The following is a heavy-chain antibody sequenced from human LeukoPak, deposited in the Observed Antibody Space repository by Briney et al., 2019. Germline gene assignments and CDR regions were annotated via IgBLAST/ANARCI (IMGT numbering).Heavy chain of an antibody. V-gene: IGHV5-51*01. CDR3: ARRGTYYYDSSGYYVDY. D-gene: IGHD3-22*01. J-gene: IGHJ4*02. Sequence: GESLKISCKGSGYSFTSYWIGWGRQMPGKGLEWMGIIYPGDSDTRYSPSFQGQVTISADKSISTAYLQWSSLQASDTAMYYCARRGTYYYDSSGYYVDYWGQGTLVTVSS. CDR1: GYSFTSYW. CDR2: IYPGDSDT.